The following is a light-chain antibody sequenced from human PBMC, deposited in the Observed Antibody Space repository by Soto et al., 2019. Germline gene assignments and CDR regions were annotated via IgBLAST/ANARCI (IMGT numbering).Light chain of an antibody. J-gene: IGKJ1*01. V-gene: IGKV1-17*01. CDR2: ATS. CDR1: QGIRYD. CDR3: QQSYSTTRT. Sequence: DIQMAQSPSTLSSSVGDRVTITCRASQGIRYDLGWYQQKPGKAPKRLIYATSSLQSGVPSRFSGSGSGTDFTLTISSLQPEDFATYYCQQSYSTTRTFGQGTKVDIK.